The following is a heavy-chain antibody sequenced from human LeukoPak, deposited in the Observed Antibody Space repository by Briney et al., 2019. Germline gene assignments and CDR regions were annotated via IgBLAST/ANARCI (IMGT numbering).Heavy chain of an antibody. CDR2: INPNSGGT. D-gene: IGHD6-13*01. CDR3: ARVWGIAAADFDY. Sequence: VASVKVSCKASGYTFTGYYMHWVRQAPGQGLEWMGWINPNSGGTNYAQKFQGRVTMTRDTSISTAYMELSRLRSDDTAVYYCARVWGIAAADFDYWGQGTLVTVSS. V-gene: IGHV1-2*02. CDR1: GYTFTGYY. J-gene: IGHJ4*02.